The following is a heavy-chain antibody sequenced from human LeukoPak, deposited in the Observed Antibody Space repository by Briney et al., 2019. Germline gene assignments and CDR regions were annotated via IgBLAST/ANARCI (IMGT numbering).Heavy chain of an antibody. CDR3: ARESSGWSYYYYYMDV. CDR2: IIPIFGTA. CDR1: GGTFSSYA. J-gene: IGHJ6*03. D-gene: IGHD6-19*01. V-gene: IGHV1-69*06. Sequence: GASVKVSCKASGGTFSSYAISWVRQAPGQGLEWMVGIIPIFGTANYAQKFQGRVTITADKSTSTAYMELSSLRSEDTAVYYCARESSGWSYYYYYMDVWGKGTTVTVSS.